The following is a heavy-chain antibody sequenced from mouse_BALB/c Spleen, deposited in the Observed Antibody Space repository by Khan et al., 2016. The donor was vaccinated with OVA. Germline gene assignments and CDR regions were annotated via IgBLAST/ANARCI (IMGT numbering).Heavy chain of an antibody. CDR1: GFSLTTYG. J-gene: IGHJ4*01. CDR2: IWSDGST. CDR3: DRWFDCYSTLYAMDY. D-gene: IGHD1-1*01. V-gene: IGHV2-6*02. Sequence: QVQLKESGPGLVAPSQSLSITCTVPGFSLTTYGVHWVRQPPGKGLEWLVVIWSDGSTNYNSVVKSRLSISKDNSKSQVFLKMNILQPDETAVYYCDRWFDCYSTLYAMDYWGQGTSVTVSS.